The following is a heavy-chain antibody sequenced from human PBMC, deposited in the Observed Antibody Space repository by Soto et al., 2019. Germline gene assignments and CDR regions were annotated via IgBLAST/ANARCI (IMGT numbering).Heavy chain of an antibody. V-gene: IGHV3-30*18. Sequence: QVQLVESGGGDVQPGRSLRLSFAASVFTFSKYGMHWGREFPGKGLEWGAAISYDASSQNLAVYVKGRFTISRDNSKNTLYLHMSSLTTAYTALYYWAKDRAWPSGRYYYGMDVWGQGTTVTVA. J-gene: IGHJ6*02. CDR3: AKDRAWPSGRYYYGMDV. D-gene: IGHD3-10*01. CDR2: ISYDASSQ. CDR1: VFTFSKYG.